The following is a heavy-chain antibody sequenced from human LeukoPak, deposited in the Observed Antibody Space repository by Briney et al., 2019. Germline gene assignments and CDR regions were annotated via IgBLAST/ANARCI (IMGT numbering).Heavy chain of an antibody. CDR1: GGSISSYY. CDR2: IYYSGST. Sequence: SETLSLTCTVSGGSISSYYWSWIRQPPGKGLEWIGYIYYSGSTNYNPSLKSRVTISVDTSKNQFSLRLSSVTAADTAVYYCARRNYYSLGDAFDIWGQGTMVTVSS. V-gene: IGHV4-59*08. CDR3: ARRNYYSLGDAFDI. J-gene: IGHJ3*02. D-gene: IGHD3-10*01.